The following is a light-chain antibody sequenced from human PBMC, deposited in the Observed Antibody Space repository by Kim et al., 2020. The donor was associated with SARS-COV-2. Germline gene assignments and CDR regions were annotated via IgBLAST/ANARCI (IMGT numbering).Light chain of an antibody. V-gene: IGLV3-1*01. Sequence: PGQAASSSCSVDMLGNKYACWYQQKPGQSPVLVIYQNTKRPSGIPERFSGSNSGNTATLTISGTQAMDEADYYCQAWDSSTSDWVFGGGTQLTVL. J-gene: IGLJ3*02. CDR2: QNT. CDR1: MLGNKY. CDR3: QAWDSSTSDWV.